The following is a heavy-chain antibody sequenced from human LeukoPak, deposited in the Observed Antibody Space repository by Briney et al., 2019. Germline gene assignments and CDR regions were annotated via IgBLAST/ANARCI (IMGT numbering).Heavy chain of an antibody. Sequence: ASVKVSCKASGFTFTNYGFTWVRQAPGQGLEWMGWISAYNGDTNYAQKLQGRVAITTDTSTGTDYMELRRLRSDVTAVYYCTRIAERQLAYYFDYWGQGTLVTVSS. CDR2: ISAYNGDT. CDR1: GFTFTNYG. J-gene: IGHJ4*02. D-gene: IGHD6-13*01. CDR3: TRIAERQLAYYFDY. V-gene: IGHV1-18*01.